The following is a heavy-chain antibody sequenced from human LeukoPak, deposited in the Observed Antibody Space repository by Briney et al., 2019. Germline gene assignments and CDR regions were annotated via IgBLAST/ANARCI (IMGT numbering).Heavy chain of an antibody. Sequence: ASVKVSCKASGYTFTSYGISWVRQAPGQGLEWMGWISAYNGNTNYAQKLQGRVTMTTDTSTSTAYMELRSLRSDDTAVYYCARVHWDYGDEPFDYWGQGTLVTVSS. CDR3: ARVHWDYGDEPFDY. CDR1: GYTFTSYG. V-gene: IGHV1-18*01. D-gene: IGHD4-17*01. J-gene: IGHJ4*02. CDR2: ISAYNGNT.